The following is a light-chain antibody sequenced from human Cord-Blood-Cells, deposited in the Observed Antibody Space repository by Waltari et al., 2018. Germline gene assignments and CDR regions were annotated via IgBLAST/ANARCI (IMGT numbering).Light chain of an antibody. Sequence: DIVMTQTPLSLSVTPGQPASISCKSSQSLLHSDGKTYLYWYLQKPGQSTQLLIYEVSGRFSEGPDSFSGSGSGTDFTLKISRVEAEDVGGYYCMQGIHLPSVYMYTFGQGTKLEIK. CDR3: MQGIHLPSVYMYT. J-gene: IGKJ2*01. CDR1: QSLLHSDGKTY. CDR2: EVS. V-gene: IGKV2-29*02.